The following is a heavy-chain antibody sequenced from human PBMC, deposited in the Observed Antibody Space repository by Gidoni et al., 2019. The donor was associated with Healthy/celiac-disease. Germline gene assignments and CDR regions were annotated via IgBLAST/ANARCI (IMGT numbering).Heavy chain of an antibody. CDR3: ARPHSSGWSFFDY. CDR1: GYTFTSYA. Sequence: QVQLVQSGAEVKKPGASVKVSCKASGYTFTSYAMHWVRQAPGQRLEWMGWINAGNGNTKYSQKFQGRVTITRDTSASTAYMELSSLRSEDTAVYYCARPHSSGWSFFDYWGQGTLVTVSS. J-gene: IGHJ4*02. D-gene: IGHD6-19*01. V-gene: IGHV1-3*01. CDR2: INAGNGNT.